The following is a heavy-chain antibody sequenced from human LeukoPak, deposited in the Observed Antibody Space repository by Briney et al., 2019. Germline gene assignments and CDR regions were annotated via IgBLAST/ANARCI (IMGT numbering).Heavy chain of an antibody. V-gene: IGHV4-38-2*02. J-gene: IGHJ4*02. CDR2: IYHSGST. Sequence: SETLSLTCTVSGYSISSGYYWGWIRQPPGKGLEWIGSIYHSGSTYYNPSLKSRVTISVDTSKNQFSLKLSSVTAADTAVYYCARDPRYYYDSSGYIALLRRAPLDYWGQGTLVTVSS. CDR1: GYSISSGYY. D-gene: IGHD3-22*01. CDR3: ARDPRYYYDSSGYIALLRRAPLDY.